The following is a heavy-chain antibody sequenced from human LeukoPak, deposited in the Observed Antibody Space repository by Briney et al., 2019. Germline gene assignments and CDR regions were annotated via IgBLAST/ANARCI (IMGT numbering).Heavy chain of an antibody. D-gene: IGHD2-2*01. CDR3: ASAYCVSTSCIYYYFAL. V-gene: IGHV3-23*01. CDR1: GFTSSNYA. CDR2: ITAKGDRT. Sequence: GGSLRLSCAASGFTSSNYAMSWVRQAPGEGLEWVLSITAKGDRTYYADSVKGRFPISRENSTVSLSLRLNSLRAEDMAVYYCASAYCVSTSCIYYYFALWGRGTLVTVSS. J-gene: IGHJ2*01.